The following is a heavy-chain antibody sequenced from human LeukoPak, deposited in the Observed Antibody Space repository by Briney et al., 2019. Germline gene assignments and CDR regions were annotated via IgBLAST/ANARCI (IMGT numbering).Heavy chain of an antibody. Sequence: ASVKVSCKTSGYSENFYGITWVRQVAGQGLEWMGWINPNSGGTNYAQKFQGRVTMTRDTSISTAYMELSRLRSDDTAVYYCARDWQGGSYGAFDIWGQGTMVTVSS. CDR2: INPNSGGT. D-gene: IGHD1-26*01. CDR1: GYSENFYG. V-gene: IGHV1-2*02. CDR3: ARDWQGGSYGAFDI. J-gene: IGHJ3*02.